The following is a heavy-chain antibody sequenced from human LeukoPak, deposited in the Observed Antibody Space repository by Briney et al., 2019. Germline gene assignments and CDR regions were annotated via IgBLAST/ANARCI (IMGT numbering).Heavy chain of an antibody. CDR3: ARGPSITMVRGGQWYYYMDV. CDR1: GYTLTGYY. J-gene: IGHJ6*03. CDR2: INPSGGST. Sequence: ASVKVSCKASGYTLTGYYIHWVRQAPGQGLEWMGLINPSGGSTNYAQKFQGRVTMTRDTSTSTVYMELSSLRSEDTAVYYCARGPSITMVRGGQWYYYMDVWGKGTTVTISS. V-gene: IGHV1-46*01. D-gene: IGHD3-10*01.